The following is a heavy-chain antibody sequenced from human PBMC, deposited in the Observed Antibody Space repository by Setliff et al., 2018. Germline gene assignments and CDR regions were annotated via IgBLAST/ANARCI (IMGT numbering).Heavy chain of an antibody. J-gene: IGHJ3*02. V-gene: IGHV4-4*08. Sequence: ETLSLTCTVSGDSIRNYHWSWFRQPPGSRLEWIGYIYTTGSTSYNPSLKSRVTMSVDTSKNQFSLKMRSVTAADAALYYCARKDGDMWGQGTMVTVSS. D-gene: IGHD2-15*01. CDR3: ARKDGDM. CDR2: IYTTGST. CDR1: GDSIRNYH.